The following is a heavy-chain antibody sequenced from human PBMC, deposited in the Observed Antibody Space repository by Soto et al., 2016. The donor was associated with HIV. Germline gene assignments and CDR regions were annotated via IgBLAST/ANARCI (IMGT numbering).Heavy chain of an antibody. CDR1: GFSFSSYS. J-gene: IGHJ3*02. V-gene: IGHV3-48*01. D-gene: IGHD5-18*01. Sequence: EVQLAESGGGLVQPGGSLRLSCAASGFSFSSYSMNWVRQAPGKGLEWVSYIRTSGSMIYYADSVKGRFTISRDNAKNSLHLQMNSLRAEDTAVYYCARDPVSRGYTYGLGAFDIWGQGTMVTVSS. CDR3: ARDPVSRGYTYGLGAFDI. CDR2: IRTSGSMI.